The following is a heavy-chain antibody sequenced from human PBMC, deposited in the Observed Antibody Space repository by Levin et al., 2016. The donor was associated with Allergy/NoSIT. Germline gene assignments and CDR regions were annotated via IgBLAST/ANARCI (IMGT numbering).Heavy chain of an antibody. CDR2: ISSSSSYT. V-gene: IGHV3-11*06. D-gene: IGHD6-19*01. CDR3: ARGGSIAVAGPAGMAVFDY. Sequence: WIRQPPGKGLEWVSYISSSSSYTNYADSVKGRFTISRDNAKNSLYLQMNSLRAEDTAVYYCARGGSIAVAGPAGMAVFDYWGQGTLVTVSS. J-gene: IGHJ4*02.